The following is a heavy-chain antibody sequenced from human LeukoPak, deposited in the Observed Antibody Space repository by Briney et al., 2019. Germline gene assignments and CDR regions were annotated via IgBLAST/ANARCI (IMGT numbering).Heavy chain of an antibody. CDR3: ARDTHLSYGAGFDY. V-gene: IGHV3-7*01. D-gene: IGHD3-10*01. CDR2: IKEDGSEK. J-gene: IGHJ4*02. Sequence: GGSLRLSCAASGFTFSVYWMSWVRQAPGKGLEWVANIKEDGSEKYYVDSVKGRFTISKDNVKNSLYLQMTSLRVEDTALYYCARDTHLSYGAGFDYWGQGTLVTVSS. CDR1: GFTFSVYW.